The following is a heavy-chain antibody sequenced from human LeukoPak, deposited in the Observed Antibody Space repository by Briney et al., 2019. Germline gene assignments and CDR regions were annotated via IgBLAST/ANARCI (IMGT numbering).Heavy chain of an antibody. J-gene: IGHJ4*02. D-gene: IGHD3-22*01. CDR3: ARELLYDTRGYYYDAGFDY. CDR2: TYYRARWFN. V-gene: IGHV6-1*01. CDR1: GDSVSSNSAA. Sequence: SQTLSLTCALSGDSVSSNSAAWNWIRQSPSRGLEWLGRTYYRARWFNDYALSVKSRITINPDTSKHQFCLQLNSVTPEDTAVYFCARELLYDTRGYYYDAGFDYWGQGTLVTVSS.